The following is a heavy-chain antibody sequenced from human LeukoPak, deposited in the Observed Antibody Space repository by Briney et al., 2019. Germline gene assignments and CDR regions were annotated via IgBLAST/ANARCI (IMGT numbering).Heavy chain of an antibody. CDR3: ARAPLLNDYGDYFDY. V-gene: IGHV4-39*07. D-gene: IGHD4-17*01. CDR2: MYYSGST. CDR1: GGPISSSGYY. Sequence: SETLSLTCTVSGGPISSSGYYWGWIRQPPGEGLEWIGSMYYSGSTHYNPSLKSRVTISVDKSKNQFSLKLSSVTAADTAVYYCARAPLLNDYGDYFDYWGQGTLVTVSS. J-gene: IGHJ4*02.